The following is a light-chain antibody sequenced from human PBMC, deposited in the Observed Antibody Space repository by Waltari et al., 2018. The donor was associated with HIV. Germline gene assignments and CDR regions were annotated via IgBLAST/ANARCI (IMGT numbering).Light chain of an antibody. Sequence: QSALTPPPSASGSPGQSVTISCTGTSSDVGNYNYVSWYQQHPGKAPTLMIYEVNKRPSVVPDRFSGSKSGNTASLTVSGLQAEDEAEYYCSSNAATNTLVFGGGTKVTVL. V-gene: IGLV2-8*01. J-gene: IGLJ3*02. CDR1: SSDVGNYNY. CDR2: EVN. CDR3: SSNAATNTLV.